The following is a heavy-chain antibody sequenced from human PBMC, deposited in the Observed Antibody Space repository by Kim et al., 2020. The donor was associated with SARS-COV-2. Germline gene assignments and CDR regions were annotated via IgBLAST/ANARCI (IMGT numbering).Heavy chain of an antibody. Sequence: SETLSLTCAISGDSITSKSYSWTWIRQPPGKGLQWIGYIDYTGNTHVNPSLKSRATISRDRSKNQFSLNVTSVTAADSAVYFCARCDAVPADNFNFWGQG. J-gene: IGHJ4*02. D-gene: IGHD6-25*01. CDR3: ARCDAVPADNFNF. V-gene: IGHV4-30-2*01. CDR1: GDSITSKSYS. CDR2: IDYTGNT.